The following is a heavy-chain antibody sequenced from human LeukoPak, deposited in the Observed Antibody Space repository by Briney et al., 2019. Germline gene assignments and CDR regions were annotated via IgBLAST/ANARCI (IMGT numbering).Heavy chain of an antibody. Sequence: SQTLSLTCAISGDSVSSNSAAWNWIRQSPSRGLEWLGRTYYRSKWYNDYAVSVKSRITINPDTSKNQFSLQLNSVTPEDTAVYYCARGVRPHRGYYYYYMDAWGKGTTVTISS. D-gene: IGHD3-10*02. V-gene: IGHV6-1*01. J-gene: IGHJ6*03. CDR3: ARGVRPHRGYYYYYMDA. CDR2: TYYRSKWYN. CDR1: GDSVSSNSAA.